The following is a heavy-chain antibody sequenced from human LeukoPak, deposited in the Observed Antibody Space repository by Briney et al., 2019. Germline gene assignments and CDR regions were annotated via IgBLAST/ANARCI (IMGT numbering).Heavy chain of an antibody. D-gene: IGHD2-8*02. Sequence: GGYLRLSCAASGFTVSSNYMNWVRQAPGKGLEWVSVIYSGGSTYYADSVKGRFTISRDNSKNTLYLQMNSLRAEDTAVYYCARDRGGECYFDYWGQGTLVTVSS. CDR3: ARDRGGECYFDY. V-gene: IGHV3-53*01. CDR2: IYSGGST. J-gene: IGHJ4*02. CDR1: GFTVSSNY.